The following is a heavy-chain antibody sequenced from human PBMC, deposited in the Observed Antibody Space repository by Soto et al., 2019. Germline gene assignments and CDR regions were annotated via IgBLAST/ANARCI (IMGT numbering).Heavy chain of an antibody. CDR3: ARYARCGELLGWLGENHSYGMDX. V-gene: IGHV4-59*01. D-gene: IGHD3-10*01. Sequence: TETLSLTCTVSGGSISSYYWSWIRQPPGKGLEWILYIYYSGSTKYNPSLKSRVTISVDTSKKKFSLKLSSVTAEDTAVYYCARYARCGELLGWLGENHSYGMDXWCQGTLDTVS. CDR2: IYYSGST. J-gene: IGHJ6*02. CDR1: GGSISSYY.